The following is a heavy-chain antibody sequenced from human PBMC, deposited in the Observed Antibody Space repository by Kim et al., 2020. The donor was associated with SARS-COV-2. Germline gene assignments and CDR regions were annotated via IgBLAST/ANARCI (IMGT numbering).Heavy chain of an antibody. J-gene: IGHJ4*02. CDR1: GFTFSNYA. CDR3: EAADF. CDR2: ISASGLGT. Sequence: GGSLRLSCAASGFTFSNYAMSWTRQAPGKGLEWVSTISASGLGTHYEDSVRGRFTISRDNYKRTLFLQTSSLRVEDTAGYYCEAADFWGQGGRVTVSS. V-gene: IGHV3-23*01.